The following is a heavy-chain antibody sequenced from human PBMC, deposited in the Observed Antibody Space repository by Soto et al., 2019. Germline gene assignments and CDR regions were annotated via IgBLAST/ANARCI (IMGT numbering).Heavy chain of an antibody. CDR2: IYYSGST. J-gene: IGHJ5*02. CDR1: GGSISSSSYY. Sequence: QLQLQESGPGLVKPSETLSLTCTVSGGSISSSSYYWGWIRQPPGKGLEWIGSIYYSGSTYYNPSLKSRVTISVDTSKTQFSLKLSSVTAADTAVYYCARHVDTAMVTGFDPWGQGTLVTVSS. V-gene: IGHV4-39*01. CDR3: ARHVDTAMVTGFDP. D-gene: IGHD5-18*01.